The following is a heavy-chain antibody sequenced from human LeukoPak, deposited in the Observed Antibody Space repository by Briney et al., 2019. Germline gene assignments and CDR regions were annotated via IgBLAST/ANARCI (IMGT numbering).Heavy chain of an antibody. D-gene: IGHD2-15*01. Sequence: GGSLRLSCAASGFTFSSYAMSWVRQAPGKGLEWVSAISGSGGSTHYADSVKGRFTISRDNSKNTLYLQMNSLRAEDTAVYYCAKDRVAAATQLSFDYWGQGTLVTVSS. CDR3: AKDRVAAATQLSFDY. V-gene: IGHV3-23*01. J-gene: IGHJ4*02. CDR2: ISGSGGST. CDR1: GFTFSSYA.